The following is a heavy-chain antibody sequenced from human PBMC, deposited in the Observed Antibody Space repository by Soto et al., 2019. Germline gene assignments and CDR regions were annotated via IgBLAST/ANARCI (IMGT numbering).Heavy chain of an antibody. CDR1: GFIFSSYA. CDR3: AKITDGWFSAFEI. D-gene: IGHD6-19*01. J-gene: IGHJ3*02. V-gene: IGHV3-23*01. CDR2: IIGSGTTA. Sequence: EVQLLESGGGLVQPGGSLRLSCAASGFIFSSYAMSWVRQAPGKGLEWVSGIIGSGTTAYYADSVKGRFTFSRDNSKKTMYLQMNSLRAEDTAVYYCAKITDGWFSAFEIWGQGTMVTVSS.